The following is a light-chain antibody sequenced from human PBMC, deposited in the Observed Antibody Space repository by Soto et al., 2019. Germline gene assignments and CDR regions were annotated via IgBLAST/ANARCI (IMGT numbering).Light chain of an antibody. CDR3: QQFKIYPQT. V-gene: IGKV1-5*01. Sequence: DIQMTRHLSALSASVGDRVNITCRASQSITDWVAWYKHKLWRAPKLLIYDASTLESGVPARFSVSGYGTEDTLTYCCPKPYYSTTYDGQQFKIYPQTFCQGTKVDIK. CDR2: DAS. J-gene: IGKJ1*01. CDR1: QSITDW.